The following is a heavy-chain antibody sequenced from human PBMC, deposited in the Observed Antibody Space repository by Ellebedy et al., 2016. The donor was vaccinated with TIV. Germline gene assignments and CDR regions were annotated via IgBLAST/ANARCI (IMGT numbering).Heavy chain of an antibody. CDR3: ARGGGYEQYYFDY. CDR2: IYYSGST. V-gene: IGHV4-39*07. J-gene: IGHJ4*02. D-gene: IGHD5-12*01. Sequence: SETLSLTXTVSGGSISSYFWGWIRQPPGKGLEWIGSIYYSGSTYYNPSLKSRVTISVDTSKNQFSLKLSSVTAADTAVYYCARGGGYEQYYFDYWGQGTLVTVSS. CDR1: GGSISSYF.